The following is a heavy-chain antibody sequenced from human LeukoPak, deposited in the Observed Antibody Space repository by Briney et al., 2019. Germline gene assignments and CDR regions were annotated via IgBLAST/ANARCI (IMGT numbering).Heavy chain of an antibody. CDR1: GFTFSNYW. CDR2: INKDGSEK. Sequence: GGSLRLSCAASGFTFSNYWMSWVRQAPGKGLEWVANINKDGSEKYYVDSVKGRFTISRDNAKNSLYLQMNSLTAEDTAVYYCARDPIQDFDYWGQGTLVTVSS. J-gene: IGHJ4*02. CDR3: ARDPIQDFDY. V-gene: IGHV3-7*01.